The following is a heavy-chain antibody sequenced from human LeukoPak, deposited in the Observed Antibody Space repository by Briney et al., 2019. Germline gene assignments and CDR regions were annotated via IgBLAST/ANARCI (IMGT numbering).Heavy chain of an antibody. Sequence: PSETLSLTCAVYGGSFSGYYWSWIRQPPGKGLEWIGYIYYSGSTNYNPSLKSRVTISVDTSKNQFSLKLSSVTAADTAVYYCARQGLWRTVTTLFDYWGQGTLVTVSS. J-gene: IGHJ4*02. CDR1: GGSFSGYY. CDR3: ARQGLWRTVTTLFDY. CDR2: IYYSGST. D-gene: IGHD4-17*01. V-gene: IGHV4-59*08.